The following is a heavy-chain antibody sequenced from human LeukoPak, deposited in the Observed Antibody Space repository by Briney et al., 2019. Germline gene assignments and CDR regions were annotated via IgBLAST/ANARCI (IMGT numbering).Heavy chain of an antibody. V-gene: IGHV4-30-4*08. Sequence: SQTLSLTCTVSGGSISSGDYYSSWIRQPPGKCLEWLGYIYYSGSTYYNPSLKSRVTISVDTSKNQFSLKLSSVTAADTAVYYCARGDYCSSTSCYNGYFQHWGQGTLVTVSS. CDR1: GGSISSGDYY. J-gene: IGHJ1*01. D-gene: IGHD2-2*02. CDR2: IYYSGST. CDR3: ARGDYCSSTSCYNGYFQH.